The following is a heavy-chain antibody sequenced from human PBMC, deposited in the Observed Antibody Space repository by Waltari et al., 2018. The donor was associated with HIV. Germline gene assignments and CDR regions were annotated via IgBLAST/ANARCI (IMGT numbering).Heavy chain of an antibody. CDR1: GYNLTDYN. Sequence: LQLMQSGAEVKKPGASVKVSCKASGYNLTDYNLHWVRQAPGQGLEWVGGMKRCSDGTNYKNKFPCGITKTSDTSSNIADIELDSVRSDDTSEYVAARVREEQGLVPGCYYVALDFWGKGTSVIVSS. J-gene: IGHJ6*04. V-gene: IGHV1-2*07. CDR2: MKRCSDGT. CDR3: ARVREEQGLVPGCYYVALDF. D-gene: IGHD3-9*01.